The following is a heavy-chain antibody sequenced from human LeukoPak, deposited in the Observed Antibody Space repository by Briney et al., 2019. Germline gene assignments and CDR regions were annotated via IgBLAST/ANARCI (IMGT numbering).Heavy chain of an antibody. J-gene: IGHJ4*02. CDR1: GYTFTSYG. V-gene: IGHV1-18*01. CDR2: ISAYNGNT. CDR3: ARDRRSIAVAGTVVH. Sequence: ASVKVSCKASGYTFTSYGISWVRQAPGQGLEWMGWISAYNGNTNYAQKLQSRVAMTTDTSTSTAYMELRSLRSDDTAVYYCARDRRSIAVAGTVVHWGQGTLVTVSS. D-gene: IGHD6-19*01.